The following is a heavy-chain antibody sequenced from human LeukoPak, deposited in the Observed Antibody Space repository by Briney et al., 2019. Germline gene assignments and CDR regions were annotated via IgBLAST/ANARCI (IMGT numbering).Heavy chain of an antibody. Sequence: GGSLRLSCAASGFTFSTYSMNWVRQAPGKGLEWISYISSSAITIYYADSVEGRFTISRDNAKNSLYLQMNSLRDGDTAVYYCAKDRLVFHPTPKFDYWGQGTLVTVSS. V-gene: IGHV3-48*02. CDR1: GFTFSTYS. J-gene: IGHJ4*02. D-gene: IGHD2-2*01. CDR2: ISSSAITI. CDR3: AKDRLVFHPTPKFDY.